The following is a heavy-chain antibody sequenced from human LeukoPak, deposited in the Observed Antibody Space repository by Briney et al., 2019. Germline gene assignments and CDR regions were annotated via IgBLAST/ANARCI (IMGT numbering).Heavy chain of an antibody. V-gene: IGHV3-74*01. Sequence: GGSLSLSCACSRFTHSNGWMDWVCQAPGKGLVWVSRINSDGRRTSYADSVKGRFTISRDNAKNTLYLNLNSLRPDDTDVYTCATEVEIVPATMGAYYYYYMDVWGKGTTVTVSS. D-gene: IGHD2-2*01. CDR2: INSDGRRT. CDR3: ATEVEIVPATMGAYYYYYMDV. J-gene: IGHJ6*03. CDR1: RFTHSNGW.